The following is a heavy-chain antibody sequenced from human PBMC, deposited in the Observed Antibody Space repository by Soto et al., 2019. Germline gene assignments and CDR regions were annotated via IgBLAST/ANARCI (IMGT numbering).Heavy chain of an antibody. J-gene: IGHJ6*03. Sequence: PSETLSLTCTVSGGSISSSSYYWGWIRQPPGKGLEWVGSIYYSGSTYYNPSLKSRVTISVDTSKNQFSLKLSSVTAADTAVYYCARRLHSSIDYYHYMDVWGKGTTVTVSS. V-gene: IGHV4-39*01. CDR1: GGSISSSSYY. CDR3: ARRLHSSIDYYHYMDV. CDR2: IYYSGST.